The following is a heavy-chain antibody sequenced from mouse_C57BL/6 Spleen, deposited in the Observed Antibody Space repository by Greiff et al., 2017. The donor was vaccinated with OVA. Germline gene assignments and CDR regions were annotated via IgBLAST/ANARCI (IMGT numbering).Heavy chain of an antibody. CDR2: IDPSDSYT. CDR1: GYTFTSYW. D-gene: IGHD4-1*01. Sequence: VQLQQPGAELVKPGASVKLSCKASGYTFTSYWMQWVKQRPGQGLEWIGEIDPSDSYTNYNQKFKGKATLTVDPSSSTAYIQLSSLTSEDSAVYYCARRGWDDAMDYWGQGTSVTVSS. J-gene: IGHJ4*01. CDR3: ARRGWDDAMDY. V-gene: IGHV1-50*01.